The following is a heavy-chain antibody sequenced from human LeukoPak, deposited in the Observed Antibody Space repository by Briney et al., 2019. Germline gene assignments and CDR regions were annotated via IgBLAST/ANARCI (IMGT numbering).Heavy chain of an antibody. CDR1: GFTFSSYG. CDR3: AKYEGANMVRGVIDY. J-gene: IGHJ4*02. Sequence: GGSLRLSCAASGFTFSSYGMSWVRQAPGKGLEWVSAISGSGGSTYYADSVKGRFTISRDNSKNTLYLQMNSLRAEDTAVYYCAKYEGANMVRGVIDYWGQGTLVTVSS. V-gene: IGHV3-23*01. CDR2: ISGSGGST. D-gene: IGHD3-10*01.